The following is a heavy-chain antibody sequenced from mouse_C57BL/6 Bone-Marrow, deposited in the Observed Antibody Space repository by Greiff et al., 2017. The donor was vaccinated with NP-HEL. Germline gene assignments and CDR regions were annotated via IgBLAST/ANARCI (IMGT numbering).Heavy chain of an antibody. CDR3: ARHYYGSPFDY. D-gene: IGHD1-1*01. V-gene: IGHV1-22*01. Sequence: SGPELVKPGASVKMSCKASGYTFTDYNMHWVKQSHGKSLEWIGYINPNNGGTSYNQKFKGKATLTVNKSSSTAYMELRSLTSEDSAVYYCARHYYGSPFDYWGQGTTLTVSS. J-gene: IGHJ2*01. CDR1: GYTFTDYN. CDR2: INPNNGGT.